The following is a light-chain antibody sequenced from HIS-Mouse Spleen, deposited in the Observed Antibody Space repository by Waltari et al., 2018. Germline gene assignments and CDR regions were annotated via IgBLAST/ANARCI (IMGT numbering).Light chain of an antibody. V-gene: IGLV3-10*01. CDR1: ALPKKY. CDR3: YSTDSSGNHRV. J-gene: IGLJ2*01. CDR2: EDS. Sequence: SYELTQPPSVSVSPGQTARITCSGDALPKKYAYWYQQKSGQAPGLVIYEDSKRPSGIPEGFSGSSSWTMATLTISGAQVEDEADYYCYSTDSSGNHRVFGGGTKLTVL.